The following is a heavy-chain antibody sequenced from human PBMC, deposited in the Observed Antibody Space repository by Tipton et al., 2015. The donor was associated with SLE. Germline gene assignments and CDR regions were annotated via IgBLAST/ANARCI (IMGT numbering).Heavy chain of an antibody. CDR1: GYTFTSYY. D-gene: IGHD3-3*01. V-gene: IGHV1-46*01. CDR3: ARGKAVTIFGVVVGGYYYMDV. CDR2: INPRGGST. J-gene: IGHJ6*03. Sequence: QLVQSGPEVKKPGASVKVSCKASGYTFTSYYIHWVRQAPGQGLEWMGIINPRGGSTSYAQKFQGRVTMTRDTSTSTVYMELSNLRSEDTAVYYCARGKAVTIFGVVVGGYYYMDVWGKGTTVTVSS.